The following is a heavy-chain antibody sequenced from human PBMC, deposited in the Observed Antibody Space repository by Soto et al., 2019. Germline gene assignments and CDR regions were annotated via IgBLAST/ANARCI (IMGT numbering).Heavy chain of an antibody. CDR3: ARGYGDSPGD. Sequence: SETLSLTCAVYGGSFSGYYWSWIRQPPGKGLEWIGEINHSGSTNYNPSLKSRVTISVVTSKNQFSLKLSSVTAADTAVYYCARGYGDSPGDWGQGTLVTVSS. D-gene: IGHD4-17*01. V-gene: IGHV4-34*01. CDR1: GGSFSGYY. CDR2: INHSGST. J-gene: IGHJ4*02.